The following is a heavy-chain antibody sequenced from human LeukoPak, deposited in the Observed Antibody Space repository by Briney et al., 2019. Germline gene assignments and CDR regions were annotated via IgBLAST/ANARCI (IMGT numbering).Heavy chain of an antibody. CDR2: IYHSGST. Sequence: SETLSLTCAVSGGSISSGGYSWSWIRQPPGKGLEWIGYIYHSGSTYYNPSLKSRVTLSVDTSKNQFSLKLSSVTAADTAVYYCARLYYYGSGSYYKALYYFDYWGQGTLVTVSS. J-gene: IGHJ4*02. D-gene: IGHD3-10*01. V-gene: IGHV4-30-2*01. CDR3: ARLYYYGSGSYYKALYYFDY. CDR1: GGSISSGGYS.